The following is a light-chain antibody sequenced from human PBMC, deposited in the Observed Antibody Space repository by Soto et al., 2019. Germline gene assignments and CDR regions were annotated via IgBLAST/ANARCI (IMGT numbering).Light chain of an antibody. J-gene: IGKJ1*01. V-gene: IGKV1-39*01. CDR3: QHTYSTSWT. Sequence: DIQMTQSPSSLSASVGERVTITCRASQSISSYLNWYQQKPGKDPKLLIYAASSLQSGFPSRFSVSGSGTDFTLTISSLQPVDFATYYCQHTYSTSWTVGQGTKVDIK. CDR1: QSISSY. CDR2: AAS.